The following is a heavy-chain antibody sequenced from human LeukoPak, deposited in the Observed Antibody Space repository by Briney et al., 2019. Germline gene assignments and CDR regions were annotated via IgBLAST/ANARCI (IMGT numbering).Heavy chain of an antibody. CDR1: GYTFTSYY. D-gene: IGHD1-26*01. CDR2: INPSGGGT. CDR3: ARDGNLFYFDY. V-gene: IGHV1-46*01. J-gene: IGHJ4*02. Sequence: ASVKVSCKASGYTFTSYYMHWVRQAPGQGLEWMGIINPSGGGTSSAQKFQGRVTITADKSTSTAYMELSSLRSEDTAVYYCARDGNLFYFDYWGQGTLVTVSS.